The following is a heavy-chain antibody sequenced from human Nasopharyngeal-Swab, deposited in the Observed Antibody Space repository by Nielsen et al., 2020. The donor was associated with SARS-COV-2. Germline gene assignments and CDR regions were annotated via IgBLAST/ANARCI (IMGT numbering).Heavy chain of an antibody. V-gene: IGHV3-74*01. CDR1: GFTFSSYW. CDR3: ASRGAANDPSTRDLPYSRRTFDL. D-gene: IGHD4-11*01. J-gene: IGHJ2*01. CDR2: INTDGTTT. Sequence: GGSLRLSCAASGFTFSSYWMHWVRQPPGKGLQWVSRINTDGTTTNYADSVRGRFSSYRDNYRNTLSLQMNSLRAEDTAVYYCASRGAANDPSTRDLPYSRRTFDLWGRGTLVTVSS.